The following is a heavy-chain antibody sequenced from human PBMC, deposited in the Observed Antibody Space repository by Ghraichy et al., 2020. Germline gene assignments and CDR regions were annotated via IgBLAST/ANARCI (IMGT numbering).Heavy chain of an antibody. Sequence: SETLSLTCAVYGGSFSGYYWSWIRQPPGKGLEWIGEINHSGSTNYNPSLKSRVTISVDTSKNQFSLKLSSVTAADTAVYYCARLSPAYCGGDCYDDYWGQGTLVTVSS. V-gene: IGHV4-34*01. CDR1: GGSFSGYY. CDR3: ARLSPAYCGGDCYDDY. J-gene: IGHJ4*02. D-gene: IGHD2-21*02. CDR2: INHSGST.